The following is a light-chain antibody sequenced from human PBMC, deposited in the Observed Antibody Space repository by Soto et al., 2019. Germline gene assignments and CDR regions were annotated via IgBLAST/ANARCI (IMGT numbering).Light chain of an antibody. Sequence: DIQMTQSPSSLSASVGARVTITRRASQSISNYLNWYQQKPGKAPKFVSYGASSLQSGVPSRFSGSGSGTDFTLTISSLQPEDFETYNCQQSYTTPWTFGQGTKVDIK. CDR1: QSISNY. J-gene: IGKJ1*01. V-gene: IGKV1-39*01. CDR2: GAS. CDR3: QQSYTTPWT.